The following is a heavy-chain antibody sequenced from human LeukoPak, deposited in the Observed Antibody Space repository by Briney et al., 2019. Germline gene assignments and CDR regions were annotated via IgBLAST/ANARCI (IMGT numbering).Heavy chain of an antibody. CDR2: ISAYNGNT. CDR3: ARDLSIQLWPWFDP. V-gene: IGHV1-18*01. D-gene: IGHD5-18*01. Sequence: GASVKVSCKASGYTLTSYGISWVRQAPGQGLEWMGWISAYNGNTNYAQKLQGRVTMTTDTSTGTAYMELRSLRSDDTAVYYCARDLSIQLWPWFDPWGQGTLVTVSS. J-gene: IGHJ5*02. CDR1: GYTLTSYG.